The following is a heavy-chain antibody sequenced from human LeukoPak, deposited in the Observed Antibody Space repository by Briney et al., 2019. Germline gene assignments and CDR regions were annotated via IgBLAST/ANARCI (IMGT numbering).Heavy chain of an antibody. CDR1: GYTFTTYA. V-gene: IGHV1-3*01. Sequence: GASVKLSCKASGYTFTTYAMHWLRQAPGQTLEWLGWINPANGYTKYSQQIQGRVTITRDTSASTAYMELSSLRSDDTAVYYCARDQSIAVAFDAFDIWGQGTMVTVSS. D-gene: IGHD6-19*01. CDR2: INPANGYT. CDR3: ARDQSIAVAFDAFDI. J-gene: IGHJ3*02.